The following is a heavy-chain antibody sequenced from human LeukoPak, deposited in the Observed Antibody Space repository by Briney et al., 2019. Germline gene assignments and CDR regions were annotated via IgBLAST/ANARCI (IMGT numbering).Heavy chain of an antibody. CDR3: ARQGTVVDY. CDR1: GYSFTSYW. J-gene: IGHJ4*02. V-gene: IGHV5-51*01. CDR2: TYPGDSDT. Sequence: PGESLKISRNGSGYSFTSYWIGWVRQMPGKGLEWMGITYPGDSDTGYSPSFQGQVNISADKSISTAYLQWSSLKASDTAMYYCARQGTVVDYWGQGTLVTVSS. D-gene: IGHD4-23*01.